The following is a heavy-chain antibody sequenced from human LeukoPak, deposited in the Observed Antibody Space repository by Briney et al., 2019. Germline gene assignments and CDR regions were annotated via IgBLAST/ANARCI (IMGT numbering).Heavy chain of an antibody. CDR2: ISYDGSNK. V-gene: IGHV3-30*18. CDR1: GFTFSSYG. Sequence: GGSLRLSCAASGFTFSSYGMHWVRQAPGKGLEWVAVISYDGSNKYYADSVKGRFTISRDNSKNTLYLQMNSLRAEDTAVYYCAKWAEDTAMVPMYYFDYWGQGTLVAVSS. J-gene: IGHJ4*02. D-gene: IGHD5-18*01. CDR3: AKWAEDTAMVPMYYFDY.